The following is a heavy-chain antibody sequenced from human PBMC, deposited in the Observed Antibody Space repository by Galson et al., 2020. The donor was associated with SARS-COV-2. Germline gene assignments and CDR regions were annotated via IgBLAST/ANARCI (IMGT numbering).Heavy chain of an antibody. CDR2: IWYDGSNK. D-gene: IGHD3-10*01. V-gene: IGHV3-33*01. Sequence: GGSLRLSCAASGFTFSSYGMHWVRQAPGKGLEWVAVIWYDGSNKYYADSVKGRFTISRDNSKNTLYLQMNSLRAEDTAVYYCARDLRFGELEQFDYWGQGTLFIVSS. J-gene: IGHJ4*02. CDR1: GFTFSSYG. CDR3: ARDLRFGELEQFDY.